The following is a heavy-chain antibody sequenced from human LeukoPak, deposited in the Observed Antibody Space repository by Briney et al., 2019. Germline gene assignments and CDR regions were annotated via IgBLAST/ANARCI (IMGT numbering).Heavy chain of an antibody. CDR3: ARVAAAGPNWFDP. V-gene: IGHV4-39*07. Sequence: LETLSLTCTVPGGSISSSSYYWGWIRQPPGKGLEGIGSIYYSGSTYYNPSLKSRVTISVDISKNQFSLKLSSVTAADTAVYYCARVAAAGPNWFDPWGQGTLVTVSS. J-gene: IGHJ5*02. CDR1: GGSISSSSYY. D-gene: IGHD6-25*01. CDR2: IYYSGST.